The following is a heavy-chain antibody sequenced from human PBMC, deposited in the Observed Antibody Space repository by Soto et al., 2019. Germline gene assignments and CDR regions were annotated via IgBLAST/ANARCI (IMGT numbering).Heavy chain of an antibody. J-gene: IGHJ4*02. D-gene: IGHD6-13*01. CDR2: ISGSGGWT. CDR1: GFSFSSYA. CDR3: AKDRASSWEGPS. Sequence: PGGSLSLSCVASGFSFSSYARNWVRQAPGKGLEGVSYISGSGGWTYNADTVKGRFTIPRDNSKNTLYLQISSLRAEDTSVYYCAKDRASSWEGPSWGQGTLVTVSS. V-gene: IGHV3-23*01.